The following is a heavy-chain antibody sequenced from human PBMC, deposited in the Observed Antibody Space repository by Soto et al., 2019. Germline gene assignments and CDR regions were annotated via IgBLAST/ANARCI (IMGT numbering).Heavy chain of an antibody. CDR3: ARAPKVSGSSQTRPDF. V-gene: IGHV4-34*01. J-gene: IGHJ4*02. D-gene: IGHD6-6*01. CDR2: ISQSGNT. Sequence: PSETLSLTCSIYSGSLSGYYWSWLRQPPGKGLEWIGEISQSGNTNYSPSLKSRVSISIDTSKKQFSLNLASVSAADTAVYYCARAPKVSGSSQTRPDFWGQGTLVTVSS. CDR1: SGSLSGYY.